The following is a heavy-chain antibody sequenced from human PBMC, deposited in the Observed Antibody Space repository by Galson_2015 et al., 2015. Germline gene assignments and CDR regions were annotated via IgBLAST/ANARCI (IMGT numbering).Heavy chain of an antibody. CDR3: AKDVQGRYSGSYGGDAFDI. CDR2: ISYDGSNK. CDR1: GFTFSSYG. J-gene: IGHJ3*02. D-gene: IGHD1-26*01. V-gene: IGHV3-30*18. Sequence: SLRLSCAASGFTFSSYGMHWVRQAPGRGLEWVAVISYDGSNKYYADSVKGRFTISRDNSKNTLYLQMNSLRAEDTAVYYCAKDVQGRYSGSYGGDAFDIWGQGTMVTVSS.